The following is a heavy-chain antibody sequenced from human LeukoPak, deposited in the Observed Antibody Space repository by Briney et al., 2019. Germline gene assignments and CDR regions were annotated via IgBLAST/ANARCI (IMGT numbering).Heavy chain of an antibody. Sequence: SATLSLTCAVSGGSFSGYYWSWIRQPPGKGLEWIGEINHSRLTNYNPSLKIRVTISVDTSNNHFSLKLSSVTAADTAVYYCARDPPLTRITMANWFDPWGQGTLVTVSS. CDR2: INHSRLT. V-gene: IGHV4-34*01. D-gene: IGHD3-10*01. CDR1: GGSFSGYY. CDR3: ARDPPLTRITMANWFDP. J-gene: IGHJ5*02.